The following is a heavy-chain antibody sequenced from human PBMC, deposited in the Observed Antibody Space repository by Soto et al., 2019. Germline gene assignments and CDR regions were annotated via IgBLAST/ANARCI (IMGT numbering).Heavy chain of an antibody. D-gene: IGHD5-18*01. Sequence: EVQLLESGGGLVQPGGSLRLSCAASGFTFSSYAMSWVRQAPGKGLEGVSAISGSGGSTYYADSVKGRFTISRDNSKNTLDLQMNSLRAEDTAVYYCEKDPRYSYVYGWGQGTLVTVSS. J-gene: IGHJ4*02. CDR1: GFTFSSYA. CDR3: EKDPRYSYVYG. V-gene: IGHV3-23*01. CDR2: ISGSGGST.